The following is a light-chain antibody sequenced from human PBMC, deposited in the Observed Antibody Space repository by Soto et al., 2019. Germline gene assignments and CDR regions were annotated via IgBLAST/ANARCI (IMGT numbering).Light chain of an antibody. Sequence: QSVLTQPPSASGTPGQRVTISCSGSSSNIGSNYVYWYQQLPGTAPKLLIYRNNQRPSGVPDRFSGSKSGTSASLAISGLRSEDEADYYCAAWDDSLSGHYVFGTGTKLPV. CDR3: AAWDDSLSGHYV. CDR1: SSNIGSNY. CDR2: RNN. J-gene: IGLJ1*01. V-gene: IGLV1-47*01.